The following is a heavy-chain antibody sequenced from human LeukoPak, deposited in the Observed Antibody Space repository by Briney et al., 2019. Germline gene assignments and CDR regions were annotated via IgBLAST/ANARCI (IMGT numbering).Heavy chain of an antibody. J-gene: IGHJ4*02. CDR1: GFTCSSYW. Sequence: PGGSLRLSCAASGFTCSSYWMNWVRQAPGKGLLWVSRIDSDGSSTTYADSVKGRFSISRDNAKNTLYLQMNSLRVEDTAVYYCARGRPHGNDYWGQGTLVTVSS. CDR3: ARGRPHGNDY. V-gene: IGHV3-74*01. CDR2: IDSDGSST. D-gene: IGHD4-23*01.